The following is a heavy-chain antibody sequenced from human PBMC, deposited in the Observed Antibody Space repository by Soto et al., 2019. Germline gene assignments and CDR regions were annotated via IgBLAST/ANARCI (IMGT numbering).Heavy chain of an antibody. J-gene: IGHJ5*02. V-gene: IGHV4-61*01. D-gene: IGHD6-13*01. CDR3: ARLRLNSNQFDP. Sequence: SETLSLTCTVSGGSVSSGSYYWSWIRQPPGKGLEWIGYIYYSGSTNYNPSLKSRVTISVDTSKNQFSLKLSSVTAADTAVYYCARLRLNSNQFDPWGQGTLVTVSS. CDR2: IYYSGST. CDR1: GGSVSSGSYY.